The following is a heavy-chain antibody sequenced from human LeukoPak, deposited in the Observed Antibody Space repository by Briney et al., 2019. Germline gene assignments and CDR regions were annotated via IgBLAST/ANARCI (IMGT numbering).Heavy chain of an antibody. J-gene: IGHJ4*02. CDR3: ARDLRGTLMVNKGDY. D-gene: IGHD2-8*01. CDR2: ISSSSSTI. CDR1: GFTFSSYE. V-gene: IGHV3-48*03. Sequence: GGSLRLSCAASGFTFSSYEMNWVRQAPGKGLEWVSYISSSSSTICYADSVKGRFAISRDNAKNSLYLQMNSLRAEDTAVYYCARDLRGTLMVNKGDYWGQGTLVTVSS.